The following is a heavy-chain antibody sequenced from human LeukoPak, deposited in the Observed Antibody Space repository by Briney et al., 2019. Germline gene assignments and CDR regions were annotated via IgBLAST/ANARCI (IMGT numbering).Heavy chain of an antibody. CDR1: GVSVSTTPYY. CDR2: IFNTGPA. CDR3: AASWNDERCFDP. Sequence: SETLSLTCKVSGVSVSTTPYYWTWIRQPAGKGLEWIGRIFNTGPANYNPSFKSRVTISLDTSKNEFSLNLNSVTAADTAVYFCAASWNDERCFDPWGQGTLVTVSS. D-gene: IGHD1-1*01. J-gene: IGHJ5*02. V-gene: IGHV4-61*10.